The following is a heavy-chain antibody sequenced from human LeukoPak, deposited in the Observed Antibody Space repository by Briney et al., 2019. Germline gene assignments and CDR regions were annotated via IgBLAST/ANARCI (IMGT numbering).Heavy chain of an antibody. Sequence: PGGSLRLSCAASGFTFSSYAMSWVRQAPGKGLEWVAAISGSGGITFYADSVKGRFTISRDNSKNTLYLQMNNLRAEDTAVYYCAKDIIYCYYGMDVWGQGTTVTVSS. J-gene: IGHJ6*02. CDR1: GFTFSSYA. CDR3: AKDIIYCYYGMDV. V-gene: IGHV3-23*01. CDR2: ISGSGGIT. D-gene: IGHD3-10*01.